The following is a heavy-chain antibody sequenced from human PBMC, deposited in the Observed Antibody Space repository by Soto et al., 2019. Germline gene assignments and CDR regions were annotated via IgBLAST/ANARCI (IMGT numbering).Heavy chain of an antibody. D-gene: IGHD3-3*01. Sequence: QVQLQESGPGLVKPSQTLSLTCTVSGGSISSGGYYWSWIRQHPGKGLEWIGYIYYSGSTYYNPSLKSRVTISVDTSKNQFSLKLSSVTAADTAVYYCAREEIFGVSNWFDPWGQGTLVTVSS. J-gene: IGHJ5*02. CDR1: GGSISSGGYY. CDR2: IYYSGST. V-gene: IGHV4-31*03. CDR3: AREEIFGVSNWFDP.